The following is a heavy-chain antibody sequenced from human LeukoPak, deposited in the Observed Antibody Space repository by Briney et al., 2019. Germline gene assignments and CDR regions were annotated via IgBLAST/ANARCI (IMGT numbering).Heavy chain of an antibody. CDR2: ISSGSTI. D-gene: IGHD6-13*01. V-gene: IGHV3-11*01. CDR3: ARVQMSSSLDV. CDR1: GFTFSDYY. J-gene: IGHJ6*02. Sequence: GGSLRLSCAASGFTFSDYYMSWIRQAPGKGLEWVSYISSGSTIYYADSVKGRFTISRDNAKNSLYLQMNSLRAEDTAVYYCARVQMSSSLDVWGQGTTVTVSS.